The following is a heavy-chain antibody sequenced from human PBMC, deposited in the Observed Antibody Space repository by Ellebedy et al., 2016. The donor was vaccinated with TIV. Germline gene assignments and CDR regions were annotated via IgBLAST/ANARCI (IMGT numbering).Heavy chain of an antibody. D-gene: IGHD1-26*01. V-gene: IGHV1-18*01. CDR2: INPNSGGT. J-gene: IGHJ4*02. Sequence: ASVKVSXKASGYTFTSYGISWVRQAPGQGLEWMGWINPNSGGTNYAQKLQGRVTMTTDTSTSTAYMELRSLRSDDTAVYYCARDGLVGAPDYWGQGTLVTVSS. CDR3: ARDGLVGAPDY. CDR1: GYTFTSYG.